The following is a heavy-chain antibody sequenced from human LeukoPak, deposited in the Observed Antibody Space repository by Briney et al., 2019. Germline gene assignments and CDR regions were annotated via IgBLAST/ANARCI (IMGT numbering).Heavy chain of an antibody. CDR3: TRGTYSFDY. J-gene: IGHJ4*02. D-gene: IGHD1-1*01. V-gene: IGHV3-15*01. CDR2: IKKKKDGGT. CDR1: GFIFSDAW. Sequence: GGSLRLSCAASGFIFSDAWMSWVRQAPGKGLEWVARIKKKKDGGTDYGAPVNGRFTISRDDSKSIAYLQMNSLKTEDTAVYYCTRGTYSFDYWGQGTLVTVSS.